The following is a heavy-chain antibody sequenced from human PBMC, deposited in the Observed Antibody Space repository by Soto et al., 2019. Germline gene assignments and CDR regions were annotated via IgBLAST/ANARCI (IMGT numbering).Heavy chain of an antibody. D-gene: IGHD6-6*01. CDR1: GFTFSSYS. CDR2: ITSSSCSL. Sequence: EVYLVESGGGLVKPGGSLRLSCAASGFTFSSYSMNWVRQAPGQGLEWVASITSSSCSLYYADAVESRFTITRDNAKNSLYLQLHSVSAEDTSVYYCASRGSVAARSGHWGQGTLVTVSP. V-gene: IGHV3-21*01. CDR3: ASRGSVAARSGH. J-gene: IGHJ1*01.